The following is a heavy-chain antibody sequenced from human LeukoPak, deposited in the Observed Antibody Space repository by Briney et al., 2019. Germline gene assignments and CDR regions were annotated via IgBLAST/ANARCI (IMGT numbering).Heavy chain of an antibody. D-gene: IGHD6-13*01. V-gene: IGHV3-7*01. CDR1: GFTFSRHS. CDR2: IKEDGTEK. Sequence: PGGSLRLSCEVSGFTFSRHSMSWVRQAPGKGLEWAAKIKEDGTEKYYVGSVEGRFTISRDNARNTLFLQMNSLRVEDTAVYYCASGRHWIAAAPGFDYWGQGTLVTVSS. CDR3: ASGRHWIAAAPGFDY. J-gene: IGHJ4*02.